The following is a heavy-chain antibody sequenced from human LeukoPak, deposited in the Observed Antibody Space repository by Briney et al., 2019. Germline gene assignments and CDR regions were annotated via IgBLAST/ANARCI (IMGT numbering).Heavy chain of an antibody. Sequence: SSETLSLTCTVSGGSISSSSYYWGWIRQPPGKGLEWIGSIYYSGSSYYNPSLKSRVTISVDTSKNQLSLKLRSVTAADTAVYYCARHLYSSSWRFYYYMDVWGKGTTVTISS. V-gene: IGHV4-39*01. D-gene: IGHD6-13*01. CDR1: GGSISSSSYY. J-gene: IGHJ6*03. CDR2: IYYSGSS. CDR3: ARHLYSSSWRFYYYMDV.